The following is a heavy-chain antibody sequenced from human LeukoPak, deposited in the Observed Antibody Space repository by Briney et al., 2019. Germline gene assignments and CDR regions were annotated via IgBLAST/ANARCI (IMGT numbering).Heavy chain of an antibody. CDR2: ISYDGSNK. D-gene: IGHD1-26*01. J-gene: IGHJ4*02. CDR3: ARGVGATNHFDY. CDR1: GFTFSSYA. Sequence: GRSLRLSCAASGFTFSSYAMHWVRQAPGKGLEWVAVISYDGSNKYYADSVKGRSTISRDNSKNTPYLQMNSLGAEDTAVYYCARGVGATNHFDYWGQGTLVTVSS. V-gene: IGHV3-30-3*01.